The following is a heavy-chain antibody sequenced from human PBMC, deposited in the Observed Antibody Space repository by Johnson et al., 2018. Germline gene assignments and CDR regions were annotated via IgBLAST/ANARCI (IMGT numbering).Heavy chain of an antibody. D-gene: IGHD2-21*02. Sequence: QVQLVQSGGRVVQPGRSLRLSCSASGFTFSSYAMHWVRQAPGKGLEWVAVISDDGSNKFYAESVKGRFTISRDNSKYTVYLQMHSLKAEDTAVFYWAGAQGGDCLAEYFQHWGQGTLVTVSS. V-gene: IGHV3-30-3*01. CDR2: ISDDGSNK. CDR3: AGAQGGDCLAEYFQH. CDR1: GFTFSSYA. J-gene: IGHJ1*01.